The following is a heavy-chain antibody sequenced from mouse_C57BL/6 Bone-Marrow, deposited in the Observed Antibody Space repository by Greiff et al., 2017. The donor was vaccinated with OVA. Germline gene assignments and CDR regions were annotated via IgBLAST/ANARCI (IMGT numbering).Heavy chain of an antibody. Sequence: VQLQQPGAELVRPGSSVKLSCKASGYTFTSYWMDWVKQRPGQGLEWIGNIYPSDSETHYNQKFKDKATLTVDKSSSTAYMQLSSLTSEDSAVYYCASRGGYYGFAYWGQGTLVTVSA. J-gene: IGHJ3*01. CDR1: GYTFTSYW. CDR3: ASRGGYYGFAY. CDR2: IYPSDSET. D-gene: IGHD2-3*01. V-gene: IGHV1-61*01.